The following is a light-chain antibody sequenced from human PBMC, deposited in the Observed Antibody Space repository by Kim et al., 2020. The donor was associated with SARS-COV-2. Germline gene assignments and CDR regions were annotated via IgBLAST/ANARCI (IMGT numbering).Light chain of an antibody. CDR2: AAS. CDR3: QQANTFPFT. V-gene: IGKV1-12*01. Sequence: ASVGDRVTITCRASQGINIWLAWYQQQPGKAPNLLIYAASTLQSVVPSRFSGSGSGTDFTLTISSLQPEDFATYYCQQANTFPFTFGPGTKVDIK. CDR1: QGINIW. J-gene: IGKJ3*01.